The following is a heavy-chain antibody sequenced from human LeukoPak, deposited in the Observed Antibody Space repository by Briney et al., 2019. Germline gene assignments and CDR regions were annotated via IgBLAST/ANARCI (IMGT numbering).Heavy chain of an antibody. CDR2: ISSGSHYI. CDR3: ARGSLSSGSHYGDY. V-gene: IGHV3-21*01. Sequence: GGSLRLSCGASGFTFNTYSMSWVRQAPGKGLEWVSFISSGSHYIYYADSVKGRFTISRDNTKNSLFLQMNSLRAEDTAVYYCARGSLSSGSHYGDYWGQGTRVTVSS. CDR1: GFTFNTYS. D-gene: IGHD3-10*01. J-gene: IGHJ4*02.